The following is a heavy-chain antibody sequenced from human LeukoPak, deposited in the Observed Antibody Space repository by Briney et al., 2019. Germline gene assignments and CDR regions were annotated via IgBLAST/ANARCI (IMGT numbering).Heavy chain of an antibody. CDR2: ISAYNGNT. J-gene: IGHJ4*02. V-gene: IGHV1-18*01. CDR3: ARDVQSPHWVVVADHFDY. Sequence: GASVKVSCKASGYTFTSYGISWVRQAPGQGLEWMGWISAYNGNTNYAQKLQGRVTMTTDTSTSTAYMELRSLGSDDTAVYYCARDVQSPHWVVVADHFDYWGQGTLVTVSS. CDR1: GYTFTSYG. D-gene: IGHD2-15*01.